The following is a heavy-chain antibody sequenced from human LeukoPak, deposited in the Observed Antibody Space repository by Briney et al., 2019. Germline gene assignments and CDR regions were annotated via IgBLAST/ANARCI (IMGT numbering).Heavy chain of an antibody. D-gene: IGHD3-10*01. V-gene: IGHV4-59*01. J-gene: IGHJ6*02. Sequence: SETLSLTCTVSGGSISSYYWSWIREPPGKGLEWIGYIYYSGSTNYNPSLKSRVTISVDTSKNQFSLKLSSVTAADTAVYYCARDRVITMVRANYYYYGMDVWGQGTTVTVSS. CDR2: IYYSGST. CDR1: GGSISSYY. CDR3: ARDRVITMVRANYYYYGMDV.